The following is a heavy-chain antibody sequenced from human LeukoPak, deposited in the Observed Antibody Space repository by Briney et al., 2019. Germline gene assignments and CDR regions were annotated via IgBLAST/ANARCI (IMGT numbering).Heavy chain of an antibody. J-gene: IGHJ4*02. D-gene: IGHD6-19*01. CDR3: ARDFPGIAVAGTRPLDY. Sequence: PGGSLRLSCAASGFTVSSNYMSWVRQAPGKGLEWVSVIYSGGNTYYADSVKGRFTISRDSSKNTLYLQMNSLRAEDTAVYYCARDFPGIAVAGTRPLDYWGQGTLVTVSS. V-gene: IGHV3-53*01. CDR2: IYSGGNT. CDR1: GFTVSSNY.